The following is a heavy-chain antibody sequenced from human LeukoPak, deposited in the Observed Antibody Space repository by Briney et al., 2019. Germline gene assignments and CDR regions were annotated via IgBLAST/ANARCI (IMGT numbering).Heavy chain of an antibody. CDR1: GFTFRSYA. Sequence: GGSLRLSCAVSGFTFRSYAMHWVRQAPGKGLEWVAFIRYDGSNKYYADSVKGRFTISRDNSKNTLYLQMNSLRAEDTAVYYCAKDRFIEDYYFDYWGQGSLVTVSS. CDR2: IRYDGSNK. V-gene: IGHV3-30*02. CDR3: AKDRFIEDYYFDY. J-gene: IGHJ4*01. D-gene: IGHD3-3*01.